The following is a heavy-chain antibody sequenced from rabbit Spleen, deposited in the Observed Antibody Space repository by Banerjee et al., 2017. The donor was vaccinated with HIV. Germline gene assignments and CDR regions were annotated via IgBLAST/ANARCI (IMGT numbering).Heavy chain of an antibody. CDR1: GVSFSSNHY. V-gene: IGHV1S45*01. CDR2: IDAGSSGFT. CDR3: ARDSASSFSSYGMDL. Sequence: QEQLVESGGGLVKPGASLTLTCTASGVSFSSNHYMCWVRQAPGKGLEWIACIDAGSSGFTYFASWAKGRFTCSKTSSTTVTLQMTSLTAADTATYFCARDSASSFSSYGMDLWGPGTLVTVS. J-gene: IGHJ6*01. D-gene: IGHD8-1*01.